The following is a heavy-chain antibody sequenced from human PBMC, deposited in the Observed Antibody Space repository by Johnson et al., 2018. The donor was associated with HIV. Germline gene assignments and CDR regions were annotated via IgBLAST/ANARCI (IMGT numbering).Heavy chain of an antibody. Sequence: QVQLVESGGGVVQPGRSLRLSCAASGFTFSSYAMHWVRQAPGKGLEWVAVISYDGSNKYYADSVKGRFTISRDNSENTLYLQMNSLRAEDTAVYYCARVLTTRGAFDIWGQGTMVTVPS. CDR1: GFTFSSYA. J-gene: IGHJ3*02. V-gene: IGHV3-30*04. CDR2: ISYDGSNK. CDR3: ARVLTTRGAFDI. D-gene: IGHD3-9*01.